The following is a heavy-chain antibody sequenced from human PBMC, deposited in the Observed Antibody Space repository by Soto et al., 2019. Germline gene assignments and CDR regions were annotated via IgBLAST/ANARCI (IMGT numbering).Heavy chain of an antibody. CDR3: ARRHGS. J-gene: IGHJ5*01. CDR2: IYYSGSA. V-gene: IGHV4-59*08. Sequence: XXTLSLTCTVSGGSISSYYWSWILQTPGKGXEWIGXIYYSGSANYXXALKSRVTXSVETSKHQFSLKLSSVNAADTAVYYCARRHGSWGQGTLVTVYS. CDR1: GGSISSYY.